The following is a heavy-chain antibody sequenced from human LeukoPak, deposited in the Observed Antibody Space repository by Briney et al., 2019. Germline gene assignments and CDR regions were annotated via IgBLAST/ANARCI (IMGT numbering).Heavy chain of an antibody. D-gene: IGHD3-3*01. CDR2: ISSSSSTI. J-gene: IGHJ6*02. CDR1: GFTFSSYS. CDR3: ARGETPYYDFWRGYYDRGVYGMDV. Sequence: PGGSLRLSCAASGFTFSSYSMNWVRQAPGKGLEWVSYISSSSSTIYYADSVKGRFTISRDNAKNSLYLQMNSLRAEDTAVYYCARGETPYYDFWRGYYDRGVYGMDVWGQGTTVTVSS. V-gene: IGHV3-48*01.